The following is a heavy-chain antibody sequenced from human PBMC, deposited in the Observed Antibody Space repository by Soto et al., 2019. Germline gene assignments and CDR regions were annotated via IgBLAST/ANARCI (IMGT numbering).Heavy chain of an antibody. CDR1: GGSISSSSYY. Sequence: SETLSLTCTVSGGSISSSSYYWGWIRQPPGKGLEWIGSIYYSGSTYYNPSLKSRVTISVDTSKNQFSLKLSSVTAADTAVYYCARLADYDFWSGYSFFDYWGQGTLVTVSS. J-gene: IGHJ4*02. D-gene: IGHD3-3*01. CDR3: ARLADYDFWSGYSFFDY. V-gene: IGHV4-39*01. CDR2: IYYSGST.